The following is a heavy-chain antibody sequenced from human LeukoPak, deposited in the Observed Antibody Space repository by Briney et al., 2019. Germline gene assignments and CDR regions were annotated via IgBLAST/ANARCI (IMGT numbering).Heavy chain of an antibody. J-gene: IGHJ3*02. CDR3: ARGRSVGAILKKGVDI. D-gene: IGHD1-26*01. CDR1: GGSISSGGYS. CDR2: IYHSGST. Sequence: PSQTLSLTCAVSGGSISSGGYSWSWIRQPPGKGLEWIGYIYHSGSTYYNPSLKSRVTISVDRSKNQFSLKLSSVTAADTAVYYCARGRSVGAILKKGVDIWGQGTMVTVSS. V-gene: IGHV4-30-2*01.